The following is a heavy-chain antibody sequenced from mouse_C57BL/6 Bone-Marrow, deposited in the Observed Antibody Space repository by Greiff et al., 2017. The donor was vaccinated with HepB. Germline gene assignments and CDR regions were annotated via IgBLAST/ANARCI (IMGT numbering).Heavy chain of an antibody. J-gene: IGHJ3*01. Sequence: QVQLQQPGAELVMPGASVKLSCKASGYTFTSYWMHWVKQRPGQGLEWIGEIDPSDSYTNYNQKFKGKSTLTVDKSSSTAYMQLSSLTSEDSAVYYCARSGNYDSSPAWFAYWGLGTLVTVSA. CDR2: IDPSDSYT. V-gene: IGHV1-69*01. CDR3: ARSGNYDSSPAWFAY. CDR1: GYTFTSYW. D-gene: IGHD1-1*01.